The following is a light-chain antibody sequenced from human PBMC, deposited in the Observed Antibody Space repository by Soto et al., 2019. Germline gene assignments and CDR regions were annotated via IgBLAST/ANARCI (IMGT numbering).Light chain of an antibody. CDR3: QQYINWPGT. CDR1: QSVSST. J-gene: IGKJ1*01. CDR2: GAS. Sequence: EIVMTQSPATLSVSPGERATLSCRAGQSVSSTLAWYQQKPGQAPRLLIYGASTRATGIPARFSGSGSGTEFTLTISSLQAEDFAVYYCQQYINWPGTFGQGTKVEIK. V-gene: IGKV3-15*01.